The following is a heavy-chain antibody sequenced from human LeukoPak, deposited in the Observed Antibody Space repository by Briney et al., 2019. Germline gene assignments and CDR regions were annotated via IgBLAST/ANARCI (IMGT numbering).Heavy chain of an antibody. V-gene: IGHV3-64*01. D-gene: IGHD2-21*01. CDR3: ARRSFGGDYDY. J-gene: IGHJ4*02. CDR2: ISGNGGST. Sequence: GGSLRLSCAASGFTFSSYAMHWVRQAPGKGLEYVSAISGNGGSTYYAHSVKGRFTISRDNSKNTLYLQMGSLRAEDMAVYYCARRSFGGDYDYWGQGTLVTVSS. CDR1: GFTFSSYA.